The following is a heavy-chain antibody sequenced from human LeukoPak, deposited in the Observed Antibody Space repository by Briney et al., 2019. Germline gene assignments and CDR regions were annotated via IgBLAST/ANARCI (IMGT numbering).Heavy chain of an antibody. Sequence: GGSLRLSCAASGFTFSNYWMSWVRQAPGKGLEFMANIKEAGSEKYYVDSVKGRFTISRDNDKNLVHLQMNSLRAEDTAVYYCAKDTTDAFDIWGQGTMVTVSS. CDR3: AKDTTDAFDI. CDR1: GFTFSNYW. J-gene: IGHJ3*02. CDR2: IKEAGSEK. V-gene: IGHV3-7*01. D-gene: IGHD1-1*01.